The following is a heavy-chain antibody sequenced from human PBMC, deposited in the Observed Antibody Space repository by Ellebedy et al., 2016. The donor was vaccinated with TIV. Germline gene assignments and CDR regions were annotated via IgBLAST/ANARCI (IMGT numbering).Heavy chain of an antibody. J-gene: IGHJ3*02. Sequence: MPSETLSLTCTVPGGSINSGDYYRSWIRQPPGKGLEWVGYIYYSGSAYYNSSLKGRVKISVDRSKKQISLELNSVTAADTAVYFCARGLTGNAFDIWGQGTTVIVSS. CDR2: IYYSGSA. V-gene: IGHV4-30-4*01. CDR1: GGSINSGDYY. CDR3: ARGLTGNAFDI. D-gene: IGHD1-20*01.